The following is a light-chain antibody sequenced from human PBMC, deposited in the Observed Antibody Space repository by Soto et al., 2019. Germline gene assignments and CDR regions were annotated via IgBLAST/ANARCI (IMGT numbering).Light chain of an antibody. Sequence: DSGMTQSPDSLAVTLGERAPINCKSSQSVLYSSNNKNYLAWYQQKPGQPPKLLIYWASTRESGVPDRFSGSGSGTDFTLTISSLQAEDVAVYYCQQYYSTPPITFGQGTRLEIK. CDR1: QSVLYSSNNKNY. V-gene: IGKV4-1*01. J-gene: IGKJ5*01. CDR2: WAS. CDR3: QQYYSTPPIT.